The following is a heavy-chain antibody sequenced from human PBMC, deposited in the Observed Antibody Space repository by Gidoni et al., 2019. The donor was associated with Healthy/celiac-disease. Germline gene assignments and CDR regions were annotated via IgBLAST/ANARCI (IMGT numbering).Heavy chain of an antibody. V-gene: IGHV4-59*01. Sequence: QVQLQESGPGLVNPSETLSLTCTVSGGSISSYYWSWIRQPPGKGLEWNGYIYYSGSTNYNPSLKSRVTISVDTSKTQFSLKLSSVTAADTAVYYCARARRDYDFWSGYSYYYYGMDVWGQGTTVTVSS. D-gene: IGHD3-3*01. CDR2: IYYSGST. CDR1: GGSISSYY. CDR3: ARARRDYDFWSGYSYYYYGMDV. J-gene: IGHJ6*02.